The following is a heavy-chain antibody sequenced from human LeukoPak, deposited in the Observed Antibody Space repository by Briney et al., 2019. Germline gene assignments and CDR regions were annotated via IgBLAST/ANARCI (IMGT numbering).Heavy chain of an antibody. V-gene: IGHV1-3*03. CDR3: ARGGRWLQLALVDY. J-gene: IGHJ4*02. Sequence: ASVKVSCKASGYTFTSYAMHWVRQAPGQRLEWMGWINAGNGNTKYSQEFQGRVTITRNTSASTAYMELSSLRSEDMAVYYCARGGRWLQLALVDYWGQGTLVTVSS. D-gene: IGHD5-24*01. CDR1: GYTFTSYA. CDR2: INAGNGNT.